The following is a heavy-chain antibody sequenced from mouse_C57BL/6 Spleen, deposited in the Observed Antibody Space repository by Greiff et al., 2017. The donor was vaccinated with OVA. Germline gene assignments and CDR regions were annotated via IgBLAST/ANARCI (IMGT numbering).Heavy chain of an antibody. V-gene: IGHV1-82*01. Sequence: VMLVESGPELVKPGASVKISCKASGYAFSSSWMNWVKQRPGKGLEWIGRIYPGDGDTNYNGKFKGKATLTADKSSSTAYLQLSSLTSEDSAVYFCARDYYGSSLDYAMDYWGQGTSVTVSS. CDR2: IYPGDGDT. CDR1: GYAFSSSW. J-gene: IGHJ4*01. D-gene: IGHD1-1*01. CDR3: ARDYYGSSLDYAMDY.